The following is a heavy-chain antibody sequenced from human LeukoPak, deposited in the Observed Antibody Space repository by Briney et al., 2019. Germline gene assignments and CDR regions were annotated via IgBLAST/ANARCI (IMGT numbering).Heavy chain of an antibody. CDR2: INPNSGGT. J-gene: IGHJ1*01. Sequence: GASVKVSCKASGYTFTGYYMHWVRQAPGQGLEWMGWINPNSGGTNYAQKFQGRVTMTRDTSISTAYMEVSRLRSDDTAVYYCAREGYCSGGSCIPPSFQHWGQGTLVTVSS. D-gene: IGHD2-15*01. CDR3: AREGYCSGGSCIPPSFQH. CDR1: GYTFTGYY. V-gene: IGHV1-2*02.